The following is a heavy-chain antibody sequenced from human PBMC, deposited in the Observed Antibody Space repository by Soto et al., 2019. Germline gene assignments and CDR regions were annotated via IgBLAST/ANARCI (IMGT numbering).Heavy chain of an antibody. CDR1: GFNLSHPW. D-gene: IGHD3-9*01. Sequence: PGGSLRLSCAASGFNLSHPWMTWVRQAAGKGLEWVGRIKSKTDGGTADYAAPVEGRATISRDDSKNTVYLQMNSLKTEDTAVYYCTTGIYYDILTGYHNVAYWGQGALVTVSS. CDR3: TTGIYYDILTGYHNVAY. CDR2: IKSKTDGGTA. V-gene: IGHV3-15*01. J-gene: IGHJ4*02.